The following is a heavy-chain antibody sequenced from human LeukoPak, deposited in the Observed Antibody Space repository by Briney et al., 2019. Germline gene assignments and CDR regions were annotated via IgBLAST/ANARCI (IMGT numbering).Heavy chain of an antibody. CDR1: GGTFSSYA. Sequence: SVKVSCKASGGTFSSYAISWVRQAPGQGLEWMGGIIPIFGTANYAQKSQGRVTITADESTSTAYMELSSLRSEDTAVYYCARDQAPWDFWSGYRLDYWGQGTLVTVSS. J-gene: IGHJ4*02. CDR2: IIPIFGTA. D-gene: IGHD3-3*01. V-gene: IGHV1-69*13. CDR3: ARDQAPWDFWSGYRLDY.